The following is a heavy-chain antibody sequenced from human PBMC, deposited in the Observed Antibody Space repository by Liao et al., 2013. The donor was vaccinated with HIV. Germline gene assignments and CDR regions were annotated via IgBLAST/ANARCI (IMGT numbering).Heavy chain of an antibody. CDR3: ARDRADYYDSSGYLNWFDP. V-gene: IGHV4-61*02. D-gene: IGHD3-22*01. Sequence: QVQLKQSGPGLVQPSQTLSLTCTVSGGSISSGAYYWSWIRQPAGKGLEWIGRIYTSGSTNYNPSLKSRVTMSVDTSKNQFSLKLSSVTAADTAVYYCARDRADYYDSSGYLNWFDPWGQGTLVTVSS. J-gene: IGHJ5*02. CDR2: IYTSGST. CDR1: GGSISSGAYY.